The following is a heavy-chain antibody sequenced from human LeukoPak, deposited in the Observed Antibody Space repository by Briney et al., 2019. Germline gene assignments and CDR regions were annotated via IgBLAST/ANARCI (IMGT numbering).Heavy chain of an antibody. J-gene: IGHJ4*02. D-gene: IGHD2-21*02. V-gene: IGHV4-30-2*01. CDR1: GGSISSGGYY. CDR2: IYHSGST. CDR3: ARDRDGARNLD. Sequence: SETLSLTCTVSGGSISSGGYYWSWIRQPPGKGLEWIGYIYHSGSTYYNPSLKSRVTISVDRSKNQFSLKLSSVTAADTAVYYCARDRDGARNLDWGQGTLVTVSS.